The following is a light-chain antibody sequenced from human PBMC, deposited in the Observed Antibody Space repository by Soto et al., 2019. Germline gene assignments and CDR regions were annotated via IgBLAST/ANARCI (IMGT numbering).Light chain of an antibody. Sequence: DIVLTQSPATLSLSPGERATLSCRASQSISHYLAWYKHKPGQSPRLLIYDASNRATDIPVRFSGSGSGTDFTLTSSSLYPEDFAFYYCQHRSSWPWTFGQGTRVEIK. CDR2: DAS. V-gene: IGKV3-11*01. CDR3: QHRSSWPWT. CDR1: QSISHY. J-gene: IGKJ1*01.